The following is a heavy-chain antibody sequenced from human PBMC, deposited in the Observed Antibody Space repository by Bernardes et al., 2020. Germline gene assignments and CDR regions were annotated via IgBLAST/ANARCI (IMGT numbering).Heavy chain of an antibody. CDR1: GFTFSSYG. J-gene: IGHJ4*02. Sequence: GGSLRLSCAASGFTFSSYGMHWVRQAPGKGLEWVAVIWYDGSNKYYADSVKGRFTISRDNSKNTLYLQMNSLRAEDTAVYYCAREDWNPARTDIGLDYWGQGTLVTVSS. D-gene: IGHD1-1*01. CDR3: AREDWNPARTDIGLDY. CDR2: IWYDGSNK. V-gene: IGHV3-33*01.